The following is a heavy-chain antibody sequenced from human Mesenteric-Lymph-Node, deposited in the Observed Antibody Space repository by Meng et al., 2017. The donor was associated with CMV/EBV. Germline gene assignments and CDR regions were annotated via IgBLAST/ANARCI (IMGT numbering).Heavy chain of an antibody. D-gene: IGHD2-2*01. CDR1: GYTFPRYG. CDR2: INIINGNT. CDR3: ARVYQKPDIVVVPAAE. V-gene: IGHV1-18*01. Sequence: ASVKVSCKASGYTFPRYGICWVRQAPGLGPEWMGWINIINGNTVYAEKVQGRVTISTDSSTSTAYLELRSLRPDDTAVYYCARVYQKPDIVVVPAAEWGQGTLVTVSS. J-gene: IGHJ4*02.